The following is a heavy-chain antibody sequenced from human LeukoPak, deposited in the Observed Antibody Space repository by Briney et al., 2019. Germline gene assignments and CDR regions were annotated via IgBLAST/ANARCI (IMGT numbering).Heavy chain of an antibody. J-gene: IGHJ4*02. D-gene: IGHD3-22*01. CDR3: AREISMIAASTPDY. Sequence: GRSLRLSCAASGFTFSSYGMHWVRQAPGKGLEWVAVISYDGSNKYYADSVKGRFTISRDNSKNTLYLQMNSLRAEDTAVYYCAREISMIAASTPDYWGQGTLVTVSS. CDR2: ISYDGSNK. CDR1: GFTFSSYG. V-gene: IGHV3-30*03.